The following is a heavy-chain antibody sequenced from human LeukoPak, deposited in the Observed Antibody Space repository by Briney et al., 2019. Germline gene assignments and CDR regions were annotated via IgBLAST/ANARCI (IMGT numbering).Heavy chain of an antibody. CDR3: ARDLERYYDLEGRSGY. CDR2: IIPILGIA. V-gene: IGHV1-69*04. CDR1: GGTFSSYA. Sequence: SVKVSCKASGGTFSSYAISWVRQAPGQGLEWMGRIIPILGIANYAQKFQGRVTITADKSTSTAYMELSSLRSEDTAVYYCARDLERYYDLEGRSGYWGQGTLVTVSS. D-gene: IGHD3-3*01. J-gene: IGHJ4*02.